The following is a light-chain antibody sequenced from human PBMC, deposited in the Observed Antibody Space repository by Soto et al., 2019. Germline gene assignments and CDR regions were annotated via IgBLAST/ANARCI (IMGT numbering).Light chain of an antibody. CDR3: QQYGSSPPT. CDR2: GAS. J-gene: IGKJ1*01. V-gene: IGKV3-20*01. Sequence: EVVLTQSPGTLSLSPGERATLSCRASQTVSTNYLAWYQRKPGQAPRLLIYGASSRATDIPRRFSGSGSGTDFTLTITRLEPEDFAVYFCQQYGSSPPTFGQRTKVEIK. CDR1: QTVSTNY.